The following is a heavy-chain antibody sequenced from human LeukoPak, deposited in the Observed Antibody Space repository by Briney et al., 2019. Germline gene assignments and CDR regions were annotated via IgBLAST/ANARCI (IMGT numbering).Heavy chain of an antibody. CDR3: AGGTYSGYDS. CDR2: TYYRSKWYY. Sequence: SQTLSLTCAISGDSVSSNSAAWNWIRHSPSRGLEWLGRTYYRSKWYYDYVVSLKSRITIIPDTSKNQFSLQLSSVTPEDTAVYYCAGGTYSGYDSWGQGTLVTVSS. CDR1: GDSVSSNSAA. V-gene: IGHV6-1*01. D-gene: IGHD5-12*01. J-gene: IGHJ5*02.